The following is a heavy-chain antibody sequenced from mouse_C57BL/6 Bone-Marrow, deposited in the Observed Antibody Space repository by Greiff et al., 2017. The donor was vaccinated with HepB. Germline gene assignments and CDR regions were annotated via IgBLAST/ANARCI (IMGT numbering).Heavy chain of an antibody. Sequence: EVQGVESGGDLVKPGGSLKLSCAASGFTFSSYGMSWVRQTPDKRLEWVATISSGGSYTYYPDSVKGRFTISRDNAKNTLYLQMSSLKSEDTAMYYCARHATVGFAYWGQGTLFTVSA. CDR1: GFTFSSYG. D-gene: IGHD1-1*01. V-gene: IGHV5-6*01. CDR2: ISSGGSYT. J-gene: IGHJ3*01. CDR3: ARHATVGFAY.